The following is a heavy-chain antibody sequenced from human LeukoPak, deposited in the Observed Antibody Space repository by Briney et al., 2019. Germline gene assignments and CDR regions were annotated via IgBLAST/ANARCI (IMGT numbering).Heavy chain of an antibody. Sequence: SETLSLTCTVSGGSISSYYWSWIRQPPGKGLEWIGYIYYSGSTNYNPSLKSRVTISVDTSKNQFSLKLSSVTAADTAVYYCARGAHYYDTSGYLMPLNYWGQGTLVTVSS. J-gene: IGHJ4*02. V-gene: IGHV4-59*12. CDR2: IYYSGST. CDR1: GGSISSYY. D-gene: IGHD3-22*01. CDR3: ARGAHYYDTSGYLMPLNY.